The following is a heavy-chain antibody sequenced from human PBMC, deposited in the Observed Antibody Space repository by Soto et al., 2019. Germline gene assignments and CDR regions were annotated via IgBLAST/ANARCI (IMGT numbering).Heavy chain of an antibody. D-gene: IGHD1-1*01. Sequence: ASVKVSCKASGYTFTRYDINWVRQATGQGLEWMGWMNPNSGNTAYAQKFQGRVTMTRNTSISTAYMELSSLRSEDTAVYYCARERNMYGMDVWGQGTTVTVS. CDR1: GYTFTRYD. J-gene: IGHJ6*02. CDR3: ARERNMYGMDV. V-gene: IGHV1-8*01. CDR2: MNPNSGNT.